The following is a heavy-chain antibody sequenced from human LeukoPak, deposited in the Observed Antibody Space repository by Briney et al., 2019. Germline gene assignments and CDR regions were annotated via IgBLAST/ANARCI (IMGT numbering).Heavy chain of an antibody. CDR3: ARGTLYCSGGSCYGGYFDY. CDR2: INHSGST. Sequence: SETLSLTCAVYGGSFGGYYWSWIRHPPGRGLEGIGEINHSGSTNYNPSLKSRVTISVDTSKNQFSLKLSSVTAADTAVYYCARGTLYCSGGSCYGGYFDYWGQGTLVTVSS. J-gene: IGHJ4*02. V-gene: IGHV4-34*01. D-gene: IGHD2-15*01. CDR1: GGSFGGYY.